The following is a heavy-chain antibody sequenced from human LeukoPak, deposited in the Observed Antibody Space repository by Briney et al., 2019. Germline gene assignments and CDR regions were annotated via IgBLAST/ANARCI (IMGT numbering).Heavy chain of an antibody. CDR2: IDYSGNT. CDR1: GGSISSGGYY. D-gene: IGHD4/OR15-4a*01. Sequence: SQTLSLTCTVSGGSISSGGYYWSWIRQHPGKGLEWIGHIDYSGNTYYNPSLESRAIVSVDTSENQFSLKLKFVTAADTAVYYCARSHVLTTGELDCWGQGTLVTASS. J-gene: IGHJ4*02. V-gene: IGHV4-31*03. CDR3: ARSHVLTTGELDC.